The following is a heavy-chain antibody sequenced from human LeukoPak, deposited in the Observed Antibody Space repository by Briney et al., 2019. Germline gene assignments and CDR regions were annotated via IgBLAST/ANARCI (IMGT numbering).Heavy chain of an antibody. CDR3: ARDGYSYGYSGYYYYMDV. CDR1: GGSISSYY. D-gene: IGHD5-18*01. CDR2: IYTSGST. Sequence: SETLSLTCTVSGGSISSYYWSWIRQPAGKGLEWIGRIYTSGSTNYNPSLKSRVTMSVDTSKNQFSLKLSSVTAADTAVYYCARDGYSYGYSGYYYYMDVWGKGTTVTISS. J-gene: IGHJ6*03. V-gene: IGHV4-4*07.